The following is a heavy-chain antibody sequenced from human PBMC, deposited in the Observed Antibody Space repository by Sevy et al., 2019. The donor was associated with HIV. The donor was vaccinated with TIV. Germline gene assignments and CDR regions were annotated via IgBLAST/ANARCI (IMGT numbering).Heavy chain of an antibody. J-gene: IGHJ5*02. V-gene: IGHV1-3*01. CDR3: GRDWGYCSGGSCYRYNWFDP. CDR2: IKAGNGNT. CDR1: GYTVTSYA. Sequence: ASVKVSCKASGYTVTSYAIHWVRQAPGQRLEWMGWIKAGNGNTKYSQKFQGRVTITRDTSARTDYMELSSLRSEDTAVYYCGRDWGYCSGGSCYRYNWFDPWGQGTLVTVSS. D-gene: IGHD2-15*01.